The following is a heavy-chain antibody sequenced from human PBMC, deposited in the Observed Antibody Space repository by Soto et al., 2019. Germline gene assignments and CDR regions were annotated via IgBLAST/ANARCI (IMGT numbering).Heavy chain of an antibody. CDR1: GFTFSSYG. Sequence: SLRLSCAASGFTFSSYGMHWVRQAPGKGLEWVAVIWYDGSNKYYADSVKGRFTISRDNSKNTLYLQMNSLRAEDTAVYYCARDGCTNGVCYTVSPYYYYGMDVWGQGTTVTVSS. CDR3: ARDGCTNGVCYTVSPYYYYGMDV. J-gene: IGHJ6*02. CDR2: IWYDGSNK. D-gene: IGHD2-8*01. V-gene: IGHV3-33*01.